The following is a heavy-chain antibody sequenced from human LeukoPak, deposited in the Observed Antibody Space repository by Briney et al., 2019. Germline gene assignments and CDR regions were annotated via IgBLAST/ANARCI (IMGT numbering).Heavy chain of an antibody. V-gene: IGHV1-24*01. Sequence: GASVKVSCKVSGYNFAELSMYWVRQVPEKGFEWLGGFDPDDGDRVYAQKFQGRVTMTEDSSAETGYMELSSLTSDDTAVYYCTTGWFSNSNAFDIWGQGTMIIVSS. J-gene: IGHJ3*02. D-gene: IGHD4-23*01. CDR2: FDPDDGDR. CDR3: TTGWFSNSNAFDI. CDR1: GYNFAELS.